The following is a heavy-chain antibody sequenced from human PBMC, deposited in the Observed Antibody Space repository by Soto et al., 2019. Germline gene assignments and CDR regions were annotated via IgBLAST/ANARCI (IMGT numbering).Heavy chain of an antibody. CDR3: ARVQYSSSSHDWFDP. CDR1: GYTFTGYD. D-gene: IGHD6-6*01. V-gene: IGHV1-8*01. J-gene: IGHJ5*02. Sequence: ASVKVSCKASGYTFTGYDINWVRQATGQGLEWMGWMNPNSGNTGYAQKFQGRVTMTRNTSISTAYMELSSLRSEDTAVYYCARVQYSSSSHDWFDPWGQGTLVTVSS. CDR2: MNPNSGNT.